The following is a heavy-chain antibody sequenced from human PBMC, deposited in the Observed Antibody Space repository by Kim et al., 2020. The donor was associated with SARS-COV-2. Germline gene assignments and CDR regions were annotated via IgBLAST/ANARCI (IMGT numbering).Heavy chain of an antibody. Sequence: PSLKSRVTISVDTSKNQFSLKLSSVTAADTAVYYCARVLSDILIPYYFDYWGQGTLVTVSS. J-gene: IGHJ4*02. D-gene: IGHD3-9*01. CDR3: ARVLSDILIPYYFDY. V-gene: IGHV4-30-2*04.